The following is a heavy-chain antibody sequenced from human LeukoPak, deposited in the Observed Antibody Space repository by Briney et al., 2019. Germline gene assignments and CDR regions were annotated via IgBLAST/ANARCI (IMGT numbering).Heavy chain of an antibody. V-gene: IGHV1-3*01. CDR3: ARDAHEYSGSYLTKYYYYGMDV. D-gene: IGHD1-26*01. Sequence: GASVKVSCKASGYTFTSYAMHWVRQAPGQRLEWMGWINAGNGNTKYSQKFQGRVTITRDTSASTAYMELSSLRPEDTAVYYCARDAHEYSGSYLTKYYYYGMDVWGQGTTVTVSS. CDR1: GYTFTSYA. J-gene: IGHJ6*02. CDR2: INAGNGNT.